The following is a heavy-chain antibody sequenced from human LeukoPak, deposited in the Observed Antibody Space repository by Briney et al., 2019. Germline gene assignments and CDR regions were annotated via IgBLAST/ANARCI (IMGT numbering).Heavy chain of an antibody. CDR2: INWSSDTI. D-gene: IGHD2/OR15-2a*01. CDR3: AKATTFFDAFDI. J-gene: IGHJ3*02. CDR1: GFTFDDYA. Sequence: GRSLRLSCAASGFTFDDYAMHWVRQAPGKGLEWVAGINWSSDTIGYADSVRGRFTVSRDNAKSSLVLHMNSLRTDDTALYYCAKATTFFDAFDIWGRGTRVTVSS. V-gene: IGHV3-9*01.